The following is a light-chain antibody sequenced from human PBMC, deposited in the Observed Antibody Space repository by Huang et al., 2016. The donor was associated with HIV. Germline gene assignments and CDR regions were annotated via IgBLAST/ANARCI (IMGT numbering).Light chain of an antibody. Sequence: DIQMTQSPSSLSASVGDRVTITCRASQNINTFLNWYQQKRGKAPKLLIYSASTLQSGVPSRFSGIGSGTDFTLTISSLQPEDSATYFCQQSYSTLFTFGPGTKVHIK. CDR2: SAS. CDR3: QQSYSTLFT. J-gene: IGKJ3*01. CDR1: QNINTF. V-gene: IGKV1-39*01.